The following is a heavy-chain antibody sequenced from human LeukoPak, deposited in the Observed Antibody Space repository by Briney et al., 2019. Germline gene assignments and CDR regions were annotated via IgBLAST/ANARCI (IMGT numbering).Heavy chain of an antibody. D-gene: IGHD2-15*01. CDR3: AKSYFGLLYDFDY. Sequence: PGGSLRLSCGASGFTFSSYAMSWVRQAPGKGLEWVSDISGSGGSTYYADSVKGRFTISRENSKNTLYLQMNSLRAEDTAVYYCAKSYFGLLYDFDYWGQGTLVTVSS. CDR1: GFTFSSYA. J-gene: IGHJ4*02. V-gene: IGHV3-23*01. CDR2: ISGSGGST.